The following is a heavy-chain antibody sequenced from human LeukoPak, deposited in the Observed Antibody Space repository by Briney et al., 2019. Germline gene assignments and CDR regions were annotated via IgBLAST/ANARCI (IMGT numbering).Heavy chain of an antibody. D-gene: IGHD2-15*01. CDR1: GFTFSSNY. Sequence: GGSLRLSCAASGFTFSSNYMNWVRQAPGKGLEWVSAIYSGGSTYYADSVKGRITTSRDNTQNSPYLQQNSMRAEDTTISYCGGDGGTYRPIDYWGQGTLVTVS. CDR3: GGDGGTYRPIDY. V-gene: IGHV3-53*01. CDR2: IYSGGST. J-gene: IGHJ4*02.